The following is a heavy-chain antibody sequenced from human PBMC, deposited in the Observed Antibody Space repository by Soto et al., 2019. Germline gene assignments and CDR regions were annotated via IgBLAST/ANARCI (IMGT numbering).Heavy chain of an antibody. V-gene: IGHV3-30*18. Sequence: QVHLEESGGGVVQPGRSLRLSCAASGFTFSSFGMHWVRQAPGKGLEWVAVISYDGSNTYYADSVKGRFTISRDNSKNTLFMQMNSMRAEDTAVYYCAKDWALTLRGSREYFQHWGQGTLVTVSS. CDR3: AKDWALTLRGSREYFQH. CDR2: ISYDGSNT. CDR1: GFTFSSFG. D-gene: IGHD3-16*01. J-gene: IGHJ1*01.